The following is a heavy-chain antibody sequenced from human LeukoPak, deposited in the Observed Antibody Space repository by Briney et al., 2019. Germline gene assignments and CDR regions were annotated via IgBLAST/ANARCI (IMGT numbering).Heavy chain of an antibody. D-gene: IGHD2-2*01. Sequence: PGGSLRLSCAASGFTFSNAWMNWVRQAPGKGLEWVGRIKSKTDGGTTDYAAPVKGRFTISRDDSKNTLYLQMNSLKTEDTAVYYCTTDRVVVVPAAFVGYWGQGTLVTVSS. CDR3: TTDRVVVVPAAFVGY. CDR1: GFTFSNAW. V-gene: IGHV3-15*07. CDR2: IKSKTDGGTT. J-gene: IGHJ4*02.